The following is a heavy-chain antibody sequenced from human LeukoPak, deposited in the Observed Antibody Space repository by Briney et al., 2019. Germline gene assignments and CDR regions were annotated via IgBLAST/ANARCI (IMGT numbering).Heavy chain of an antibody. CDR2: TSSSSSYT. V-gene: IGHV3-11*06. CDR1: GFTFSDYY. D-gene: IGHD3-9*01. Sequence: PGGSLRLSCAASGFTFSDYYMSWIRQAPGKGLEWVSYTSSSSSYTNYADSVKGRFTISRDNAKNSLYLQMNSLRAEDTAVYYCARYYDILTGYYTSIGYWGQGTLVTVSS. CDR3: ARYYDILTGYYTSIGY. J-gene: IGHJ4*02.